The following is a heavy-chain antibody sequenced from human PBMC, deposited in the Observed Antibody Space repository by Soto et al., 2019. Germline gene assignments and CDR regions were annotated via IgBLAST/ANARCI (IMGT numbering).Heavy chain of an antibody. D-gene: IGHD5-12*01. J-gene: IGHJ6*02. CDR2: IIPILGIA. V-gene: IGHV1-69*02. Sequence: ASVKVSCKASGGTFSSYTISWVRQAPGQGLEWMGRIIPILGIANYAQKFQGRVTITADKSTSTAYMELSSLRSEDTAVYYCARTEEMATIAHYYGMDVWGQGTTVTVSS. CDR3: ARTEEMATIAHYYGMDV. CDR1: GGTFSSYT.